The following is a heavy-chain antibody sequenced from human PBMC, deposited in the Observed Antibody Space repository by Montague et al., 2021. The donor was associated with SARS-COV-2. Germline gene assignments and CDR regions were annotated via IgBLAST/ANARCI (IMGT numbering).Heavy chain of an antibody. CDR2: INHSGST. CDR1: GGSFNDYY. D-gene: IGHD5-24*01. J-gene: IGHJ4*02. CDR3: AREVSRDGYNAGFDS. Sequence: SETLSLTCAVYGGSFNDYYWSWIRQPPGKGLEWIGQINHSGSTNYNPSLKSRVTISVDTSKNQYSLILSSVTAADTAVYYCAREVSRDGYNAGFDSWGQGTLVNVSP. V-gene: IGHV4-34*01.